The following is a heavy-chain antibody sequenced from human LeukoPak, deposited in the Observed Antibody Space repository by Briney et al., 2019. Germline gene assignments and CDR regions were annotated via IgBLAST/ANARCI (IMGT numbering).Heavy chain of an antibody. V-gene: IGHV1-8*02. CDR2: MNPNSGNT. CDR3: ARGFRNYYDSSGYPREFDY. CDR1: GYTFTSYG. Sequence: ASVKVSCKASGYTFTSYGISWVRQAPGQGLEWMGWMNPNSGNTGYAQKFQGRVTMTRNTSISTAYMELSSLRSEDTAVYYCARGFRNYYDSSGYPREFDYWGQGTLGTVSS. J-gene: IGHJ4*02. D-gene: IGHD3-22*01.